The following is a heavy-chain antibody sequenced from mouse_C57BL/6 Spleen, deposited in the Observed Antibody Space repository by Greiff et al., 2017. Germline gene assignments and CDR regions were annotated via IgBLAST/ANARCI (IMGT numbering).Heavy chain of an antibody. Sequence: EVQLVESGGGLVKPGGSLKLSCAASGFTFSSYTMSWVRQTPEKRLEWVATISGGGGNTYYPDSVKGRFTISRDNAKNTLYLQMSSLRSEGTALYYCARHYYGSRGNWYFDVWGTGTTVTVSS. CDR1: GFTFSSYT. D-gene: IGHD1-1*01. J-gene: IGHJ1*03. CDR3: ARHYYGSRGNWYFDV. CDR2: ISGGGGNT. V-gene: IGHV5-9*01.